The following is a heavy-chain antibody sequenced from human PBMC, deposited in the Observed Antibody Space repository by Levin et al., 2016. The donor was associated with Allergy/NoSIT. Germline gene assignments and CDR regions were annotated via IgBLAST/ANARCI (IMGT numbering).Heavy chain of an antibody. Sequence: WIRQPPGKGLEHVSAISSNGGGTYHADSVKGRFTISRDNSKNTLYLQMGSLRPDDMAVYYCARGHTDGYSEGSFDYWGQGTLVTVSS. J-gene: IGHJ4*02. CDR3: ARGHTDGYSEGSFDY. D-gene: IGHD5-24*01. CDR2: ISSNGGGT. V-gene: IGHV3-64*02.